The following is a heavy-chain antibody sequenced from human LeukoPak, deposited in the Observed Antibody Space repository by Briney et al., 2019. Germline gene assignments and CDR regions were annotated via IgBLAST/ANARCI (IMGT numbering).Heavy chain of an antibody. CDR3: AKGQITIFGVLIYYFDY. Sequence: GGSLRLSCAASGFTLSSYSMNWVRQAPGKGLEWVSATSGSGGSTYYADSVKGRFTISRDNSKNTLYLQMNSLRAEDTAIYYCAKGQITIFGVLIYYFDYWGQGTLVTVSS. D-gene: IGHD3-3*01. V-gene: IGHV3-23*01. CDR1: GFTLSSYS. CDR2: TSGSGGST. J-gene: IGHJ4*02.